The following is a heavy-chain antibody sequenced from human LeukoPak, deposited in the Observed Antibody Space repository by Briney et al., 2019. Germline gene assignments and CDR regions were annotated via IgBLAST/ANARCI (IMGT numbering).Heavy chain of an antibody. J-gene: IGHJ4*02. D-gene: IGHD4-11*01. CDR2: INQDGSEK. CDR3: ARDDSWYYFGY. Sequence: GGSLRLSCAASGFTFSSYWMSWVHQAPGKGLEWVANINQDGSEKYYVDSVKGRLTISRDNAKNSLYLQMNSLRAEDTAVYYCARDDSWYYFGYWGQGALVTVSS. CDR1: GFTFSSYW. V-gene: IGHV3-7*01.